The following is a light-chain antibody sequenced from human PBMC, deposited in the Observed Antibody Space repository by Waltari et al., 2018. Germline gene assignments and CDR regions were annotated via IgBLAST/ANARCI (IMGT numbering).Light chain of an antibody. V-gene: IGLV2-14*01. CDR2: EVN. CDR3: SSYTTTSPVL. J-gene: IGLJ2*01. CDR1: NSDVGLYNY. Sequence: QSALTQAASVSGSPGQPITISCIGTNSDVGLYNYVSWYQQHPGKAPKLLIYEVNNRPPGVSDRFSGPKSGNTPSLTISGLQAEDEADYYCSSYTTTSPVLFGGGTKLTVL.